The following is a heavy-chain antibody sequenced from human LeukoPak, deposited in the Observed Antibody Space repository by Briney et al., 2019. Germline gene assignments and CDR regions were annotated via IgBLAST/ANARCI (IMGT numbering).Heavy chain of an antibody. V-gene: IGHV3-23*01. D-gene: IGHD3-22*01. CDR1: GFTFSSYA. J-gene: IGHJ4*02. CDR3: ARGSTYYDSSGQVPFDY. CDR2: ISGSGGSI. Sequence: GGSLRLSCAASGFTFSSYAMSWVRQAPGKGLEWVSAISGSGGSIYYADSVKGRFTISRDNGKNTLYLQMNGLRAEDTAVYYCARGSTYYDSSGQVPFDYWGQGTLVTVSS.